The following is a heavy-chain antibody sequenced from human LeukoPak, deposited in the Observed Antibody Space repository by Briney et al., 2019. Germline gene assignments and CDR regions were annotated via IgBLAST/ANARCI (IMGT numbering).Heavy chain of an antibody. V-gene: IGHV4-34*01. CDR2: INHSGST. CDR1: GGSFSGYY. CDR3: AREKDTAMVTFDY. D-gene: IGHD5-18*01. J-gene: IGHJ4*02. Sequence: ASETLSLTCAVYGGSFSGYYWSWIRQPAGKGLEWIGEINHSGSTNYNPSLKSRVTISVDTSKNQFSLKLSSVTAADTAVYYCAREKDTAMVTFDYWGQGTLVTVSS.